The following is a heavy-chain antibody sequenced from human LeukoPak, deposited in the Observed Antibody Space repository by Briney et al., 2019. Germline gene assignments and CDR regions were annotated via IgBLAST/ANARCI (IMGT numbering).Heavy chain of an antibody. J-gene: IGHJ4*02. V-gene: IGHV3-9*01. CDR2: ISWNSDTI. CDR3: ARDRDSSGLFDY. Sequence: PGGSLRLSCAASGFTFDDYAMHWVRQVPGEGLEWVSGISWNSDTIGYADSVKGRFTISRDNSKNTLYLQMNSLRAEDTAVYYCARDRDSSGLFDYWGQGTLVTVSS. CDR1: GFTFDDYA. D-gene: IGHD6-19*01.